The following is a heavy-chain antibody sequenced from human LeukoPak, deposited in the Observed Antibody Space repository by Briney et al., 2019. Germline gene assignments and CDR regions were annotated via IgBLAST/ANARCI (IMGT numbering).Heavy chain of an antibody. CDR3: AKGSYYDYGMDV. J-gene: IGHJ6*02. Sequence: QTGGSLRLSCAASGFTFEDYAMHWVRQAPGKGLEWVSGISWNSGSIGYADSVKGRFTISRDNAKNSLYLQMNSLRAEDTALYYCAKGSYYDYGMDVWGQGTTVTVSS. V-gene: IGHV3-9*01. CDR2: ISWNSGSI. CDR1: GFTFEDYA.